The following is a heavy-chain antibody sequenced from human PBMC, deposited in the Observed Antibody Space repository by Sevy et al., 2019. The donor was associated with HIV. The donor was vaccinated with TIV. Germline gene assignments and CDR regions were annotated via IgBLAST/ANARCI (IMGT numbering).Heavy chain of an antibody. CDR3: AKEVYGGIAAAGTGEFDP. V-gene: IGHV3-9*01. CDR2: ISWKSGSI. CDR1: GFTFDDYA. J-gene: IGHJ5*02. D-gene: IGHD6-13*01. Sequence: GGSLRLSCAASGFTFDDYAMHWVRQAPGKGLEWVSGISWKSGSIGYAHSVKGRFTISRDNAKNSLYLQMNSLRADDTALYYCAKEVYGGIAAAGTGEFDPWGQGTLVTVSS.